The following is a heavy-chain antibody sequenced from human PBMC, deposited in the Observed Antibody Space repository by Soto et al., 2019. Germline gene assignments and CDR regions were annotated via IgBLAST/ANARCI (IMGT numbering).Heavy chain of an antibody. CDR3: ARRLHLSGWDGFDS. J-gene: IGHJ4*02. Sequence: QVTLKESGPVLLKPPETPPLTCTVSGFSLSIAGMGVSWVRQPPGKALEWLAYIFSNDDKSYNTSLKSRLTISKDTASGQVSLTTTIVHPVDTATYCCARRLHLSGWDGFDSWGQGTLFSVSS. CDR1: GFSLSIAGMG. CDR2: IFSNDDK. D-gene: IGHD6-19*01. V-gene: IGHV2-26*01.